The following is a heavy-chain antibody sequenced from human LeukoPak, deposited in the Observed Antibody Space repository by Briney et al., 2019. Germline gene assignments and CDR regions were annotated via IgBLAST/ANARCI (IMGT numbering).Heavy chain of an antibody. Sequence: KPSDTLSLTCAVSGDSISSNYWWSWIRQPPEKGLEWIGYIYYSGSTHQNPSLQSRLTTSVDTSKNQFSLKLSSVTAVDTAVYYCARKGSGWYAFDIWGQGTMVTVSS. CDR1: GDSISSNYW. D-gene: IGHD6-19*01. CDR3: ARKGSGWYAFDI. J-gene: IGHJ3*02. CDR2: IYYSGST. V-gene: IGHV4-28*01.